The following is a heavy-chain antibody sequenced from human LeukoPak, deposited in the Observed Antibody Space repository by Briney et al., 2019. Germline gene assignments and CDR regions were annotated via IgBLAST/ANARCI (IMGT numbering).Heavy chain of an antibody. D-gene: IGHD3-22*01. CDR1: GLAFSRHA. CDR3: ASNYYDSSGPDY. Sequence: GGSLRLSCEASGLAFSRHAMTRVRQAPGKGPEWVSGITYNGGSTYYAESVKGRFTISRDNSKNTLYLQMNSLRAEDTAVYYCASNYYDSSGPDYWGQGTLVTVSS. V-gene: IGHV3-23*01. J-gene: IGHJ4*02. CDR2: ITYNGGST.